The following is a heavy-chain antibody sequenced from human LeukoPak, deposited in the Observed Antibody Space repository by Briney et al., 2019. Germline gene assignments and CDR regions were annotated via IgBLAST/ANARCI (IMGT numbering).Heavy chain of an antibody. CDR3: AREGIVVVIGVDAFDI. J-gene: IGHJ3*02. Sequence: PGGSLRLSCAASGFTFSSYEMNWVRQAPGKGLEWISYISSSGRTIYYADSVKGRFTISRDNAKNSLYLQMNSLRGEDTAVYYCAREGIVVVIGVDAFDIWGQGTMVTVSS. CDR2: ISSSGRTI. V-gene: IGHV3-48*03. CDR1: GFTFSSYE. D-gene: IGHD3-22*01.